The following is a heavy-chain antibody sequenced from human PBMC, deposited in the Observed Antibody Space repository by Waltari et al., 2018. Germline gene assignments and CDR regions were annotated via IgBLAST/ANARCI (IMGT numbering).Heavy chain of an antibody. V-gene: IGHV4-59*11. CDR2: IYYSGST. J-gene: IGHJ4*02. CDR1: GGSISSHY. Sequence: QVQLQESGPGLVKPSETLSLTCTVSGGSISSHYWSWIRQPPGKGLAWIGYIYYSGSTNDNPSLKSRGTISVDTSKNQFSLKLSSVTAADTAVYYCARGAGYGSGSYPYYCAYWGQGTLVTVSS. CDR3: ARGAGYGSGSYPYYCAY. D-gene: IGHD3-10*01.